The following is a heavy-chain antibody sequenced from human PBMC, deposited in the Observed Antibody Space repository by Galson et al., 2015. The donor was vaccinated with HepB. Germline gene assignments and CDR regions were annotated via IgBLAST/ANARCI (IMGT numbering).Heavy chain of an antibody. CDR2: IKSKTDGGTI. D-gene: IGHD2-8*01. J-gene: IGHJ3*02. Sequence: SLRLSCAASGFTFSNAWMSWVRQAPGKGLEWVGRIKSKTDGGTIDYAAPVKGRFTISRDDSKNTLYLQMNSLKTEDTAVYFCTTEVYGGPGGDAFDIWGQGTMVTVSS. V-gene: IGHV3-15*01. CDR3: TTEVYGGPGGDAFDI. CDR1: GFTFSNAW.